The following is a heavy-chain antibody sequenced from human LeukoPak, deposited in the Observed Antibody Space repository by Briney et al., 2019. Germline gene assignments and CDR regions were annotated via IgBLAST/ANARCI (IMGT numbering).Heavy chain of an antibody. J-gene: IGHJ4*02. CDR1: GYTFTGYY. CDR2: INPNSGGT. CDR3: ARAGVRYYYDSSGYYLDFDF. V-gene: IGHV1-2*02. Sequence: ASVMVSCKTSGYTFTGYYMHWVRQAPGQGLEWMGWINPNSGGTNYPQKFQGRVTMTRDTSITTAYMELSSLRSDDTAVYYCARAGVRYYYDSSGYYLDFDFWGQGTLVTVSS. D-gene: IGHD3-22*01.